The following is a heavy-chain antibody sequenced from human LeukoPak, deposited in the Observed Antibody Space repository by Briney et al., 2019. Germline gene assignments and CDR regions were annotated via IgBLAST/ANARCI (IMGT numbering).Heavy chain of an antibody. CDR3: ARDFGGSGGYYYYYYMDV. J-gene: IGHJ6*03. CDR2: IIPIFGTA. V-gene: IGHV1-69*01. Sequence: SVKVSCNASGGTFSSYAISWVRQAPGQGLEWMGGIIPIFGTANYAQKFQGRVTITADESTSTAYMELSSLRSEDTAVYYCARDFGGSGGYYYYYYMDVWGKGTTVTVSS. D-gene: IGHD3-10*01. CDR1: GGTFSSYA.